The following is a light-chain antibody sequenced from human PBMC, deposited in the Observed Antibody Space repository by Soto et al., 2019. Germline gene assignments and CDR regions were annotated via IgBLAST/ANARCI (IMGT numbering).Light chain of an antibody. J-gene: IGLJ3*02. CDR3: ATWDDSLGRRVL. CDR2: KDS. V-gene: IGLV1-47*01. CDR1: RSNIGSHY. Sequence: QSVVTRPPSASGAPGQWVTISCSGSRSNIGSHYISWYQHLPGTAPKLLIYKDSQRPSGVPDRFSGSKSGTSASLAIGGLRSEDEGSYYCATWDDSLGRRVLFGGGTKVTVL.